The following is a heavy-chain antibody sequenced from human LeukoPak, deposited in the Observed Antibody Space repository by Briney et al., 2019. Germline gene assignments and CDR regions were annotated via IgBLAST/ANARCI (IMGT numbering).Heavy chain of an antibody. CDR3: ARDQSGHDYGGNFDY. J-gene: IGHJ4*02. D-gene: IGHD4-23*01. V-gene: IGHV1-69*04. CDR2: IIPILGIA. Sequence: GASVKVSCKASGGTFSSYAISWVRQAPGQGLEWMGRIIPILGIANYAQKFQGRVTITADKSTSTAYMELSSLRSEDTAVYYCARDQSGHDYGGNFDYWGQGTLVTVSS. CDR1: GGTFSSYA.